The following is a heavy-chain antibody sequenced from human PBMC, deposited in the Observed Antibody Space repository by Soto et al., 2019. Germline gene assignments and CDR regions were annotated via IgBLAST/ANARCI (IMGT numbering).Heavy chain of an antibody. CDR1: GFTFSSYG. J-gene: IGHJ3*02. CDR3: AKAIAVAGPALGAFDI. Sequence: SGGSLRLSCAASGFTFSSYGVHWVRQAPGKGLEWVAVISYDGSNKYYADSVKGRFTISRDNSKNTLYLQMNSLRAEDTAVYYCAKAIAVAGPALGAFDIWGQGTMVTVSS. CDR2: ISYDGSNK. D-gene: IGHD6-19*01. V-gene: IGHV3-30*18.